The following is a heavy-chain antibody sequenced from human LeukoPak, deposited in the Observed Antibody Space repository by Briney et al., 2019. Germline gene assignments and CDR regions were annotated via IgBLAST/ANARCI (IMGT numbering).Heavy chain of an antibody. CDR2: ISGSGGST. Sequence: PGAPLRLSCAASGFTFSSYAMSWVRQAPGKGLEWVSGISGSGGSTYYADAVKGRFTISRDNSKNTLYLQMNSLRVEDTAVYYCAKDLWSGGSCCDAFDTWGQGTMVTVSS. CDR1: GFTFSSYA. D-gene: IGHD2-15*01. CDR3: AKDLWSGGSCCDAFDT. V-gene: IGHV3-23*01. J-gene: IGHJ3*02.